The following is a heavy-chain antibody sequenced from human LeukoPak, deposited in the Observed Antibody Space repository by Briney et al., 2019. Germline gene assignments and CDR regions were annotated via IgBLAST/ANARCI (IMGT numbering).Heavy chain of an antibody. CDR3: AREREVPTQDEYFEH. CDR2: IKQDGSEK. J-gene: IGHJ1*01. CDR1: GFTFSTYW. V-gene: IGHV3-7*01. Sequence: PGGSLRLSCAASGFTFSTYWMTWVRQAPGKGLEWVANIKQDGSEKYYVDSVKGRFTVSRDNAKNSVFLLMNSLRADDTAAYYCAREREVPTQDEYFEHWGQGTLVTVSS. D-gene: IGHD5-24*01.